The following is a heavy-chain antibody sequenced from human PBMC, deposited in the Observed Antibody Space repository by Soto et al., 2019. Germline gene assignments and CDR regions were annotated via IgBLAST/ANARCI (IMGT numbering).Heavy chain of an antibody. Sequence: SETLSLTCTVSGGSISSGGYYWSWIRQHPGKGLEWIGYSGSTYYNPSLKSRVTISVDTSKNQFSLKLTSVTASDTAMYYCARCYSGIVGVDYWGQGTLVTVSS. CDR3: ARCYSGIVGVDY. CDR1: GGSISSGGYY. D-gene: IGHD1-26*01. V-gene: IGHV4-31*03. CDR2: SGST. J-gene: IGHJ4*02.